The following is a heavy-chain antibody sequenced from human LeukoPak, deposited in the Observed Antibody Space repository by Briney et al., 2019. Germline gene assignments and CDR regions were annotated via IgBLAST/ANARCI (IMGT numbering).Heavy chain of an antibody. CDR3: ARESLLWFGELSSPFDY. V-gene: IGHV3-48*03. J-gene: IGHJ4*02. D-gene: IGHD3-10*01. CDR2: ISSSGGTI. Sequence: GGSLRLSCAASGFTFSSYEMNWVRQAPGKGLEWVSYISSSGGTIYYADSVKGRFTISRDNAKNSLYLQMNSLRAEDTAVYYCARESLLWFGELSSPFDYWGQGTLVTVSS. CDR1: GFTFSSYE.